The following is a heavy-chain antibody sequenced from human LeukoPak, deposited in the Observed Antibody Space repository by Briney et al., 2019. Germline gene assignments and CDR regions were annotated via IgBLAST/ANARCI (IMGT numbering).Heavy chain of an antibody. V-gene: IGHV3-30*03. J-gene: IGHJ4*02. Sequence: GGSLRLSCAASGFTFSSYGMHWVRQAPGKGLEWVAVMSYDGSNKYYADSVKGRFTISRDNSKNTLYLQMNSLRAEDTAVYYCAREVGTYYYGSGGDYWGQGTLVTVSS. D-gene: IGHD3-10*01. CDR1: GFTFSSYG. CDR2: MSYDGSNK. CDR3: AREVGTYYYGSGGDY.